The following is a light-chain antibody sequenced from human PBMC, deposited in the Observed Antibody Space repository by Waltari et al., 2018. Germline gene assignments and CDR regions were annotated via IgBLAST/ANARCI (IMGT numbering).Light chain of an antibody. CDR3: QEYGRSPRYT. J-gene: IGKJ2*01. V-gene: IGKV3-20*01. Sequence: EIVLTQSPDTLSLSPGAVATLPCRGNQRFRGSYLACYQHQPGQPPRLLMYDSSIRATGSPDRFSGSVSGKDFTLNITRLEPEDFGVYYCQEYGRSPRYTFGQGTKLEI. CDR1: QRFRGSY. CDR2: DSS.